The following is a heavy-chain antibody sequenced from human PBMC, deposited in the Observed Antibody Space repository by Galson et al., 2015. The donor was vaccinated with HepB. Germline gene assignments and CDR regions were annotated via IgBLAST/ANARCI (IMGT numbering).Heavy chain of an antibody. CDR1: GYTFSSYG. CDR3: VRQTGGY. D-gene: IGHD7-27*01. Sequence: QSGAEVKKPGESLKISCKASGYTFSSYGICWVRQAPGQGLQLMACIGANSGNPDYAQILQGRLTMTTDTSTSTTYMELRGLRPDDTATYYCVRQTGGYWGQGTLITVSS. J-gene: IGHJ4*02. V-gene: IGHV1-18*01. CDR2: IGANSGNP.